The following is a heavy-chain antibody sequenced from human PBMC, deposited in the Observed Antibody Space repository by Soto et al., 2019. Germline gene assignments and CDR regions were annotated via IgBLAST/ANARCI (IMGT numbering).Heavy chain of an antibody. J-gene: IGHJ6*03. CDR2: INHSGNT. Sequence: PSETLSLTCAVYGGSLSDNYWNWIRQPPGKGLEWFGEINHSGNTNYNPSLKSRVSMSVDTSKNQVSLKLRSVTAADTALYYCARGDSLSYDFWSAYCARKVAYCMDVWGKGTTVS. D-gene: IGHD3-3*01. CDR3: ARGDSLSYDFWSAYCARKVAYCMDV. V-gene: IGHV4-34*01. CDR1: GGSLSDNY.